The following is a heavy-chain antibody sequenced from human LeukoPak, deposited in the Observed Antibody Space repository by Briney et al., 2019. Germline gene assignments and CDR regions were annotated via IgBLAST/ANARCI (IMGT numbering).Heavy chain of an antibody. CDR1: GFTFSSYG. CDR3: AKEHYYDSSGYYVNHAFDI. J-gene: IGHJ3*02. V-gene: IGHV3-30*18. CDR2: ISYDGSHK. D-gene: IGHD3-22*01. Sequence: GRSLRLSCAASGFTFSSYGMHWVRQTPGKGLEWVAVISYDGSHKYYADSVKGRFTISRDNSKNTLYLQMNSLRAEDTAVYYCAKEHYYDSSGYYVNHAFDIWGQGTMVTVSS.